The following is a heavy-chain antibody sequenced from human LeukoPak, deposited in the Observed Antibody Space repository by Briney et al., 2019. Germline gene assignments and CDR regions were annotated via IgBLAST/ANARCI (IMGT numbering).Heavy chain of an antibody. CDR2: ISYDGSNK. CDR1: GFTFSYYG. CDR3: ANPFADH. V-gene: IGHV3-30*18. Sequence: PGGSLRLSCAASGFTFSYYGMHWVRQAPGKGLEWVAVISYDGSNKYYADAVKGRFTISRDNSKNTLYLQMNSLRAEDTAVYYCANPFADHWGQGTLVTVSS. J-gene: IGHJ4*02.